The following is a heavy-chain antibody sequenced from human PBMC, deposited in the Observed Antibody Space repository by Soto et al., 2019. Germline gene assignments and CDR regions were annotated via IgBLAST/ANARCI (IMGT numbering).Heavy chain of an antibody. J-gene: IGHJ4*02. CDR1: GFTFTSSA. D-gene: IGHD6-13*01. CDR3: AAASRSWRYYFDY. CDR2: IVVGSGNT. V-gene: IGHV1-58*01. Sequence: GASVKVSCKASGFTFTSSAVQWVRQARGQRLEWIGWIVVGSGNTNYAQKFQERVTITRDMSTSTAYMELSSLRSEDTAVYYCAAASRSWRYYFDYWGQGTLVTVSS.